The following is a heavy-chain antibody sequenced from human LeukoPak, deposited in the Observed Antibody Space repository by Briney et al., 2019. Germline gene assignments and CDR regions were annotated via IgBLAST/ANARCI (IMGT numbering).Heavy chain of an antibody. CDR3: ARDRPRGTPTGAYYYYGMDV. Sequence: GGSLRLSCAASGFTFRSYWMSWVRQAPGKGLEWVANIKEDGSEKYYVDSVKGRFTISRDNAKNSLYLQMNSLRAEDTAVYCCARDRPRGTPTGAYYYYGMDVWGQGTTVTVSS. J-gene: IGHJ6*02. CDR2: IKEDGSEK. V-gene: IGHV3-7*03. CDR1: GFTFRSYW. D-gene: IGHD1-1*01.